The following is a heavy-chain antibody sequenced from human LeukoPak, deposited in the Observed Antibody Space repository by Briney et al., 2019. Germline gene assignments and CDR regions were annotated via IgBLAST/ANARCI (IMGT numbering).Heavy chain of an antibody. J-gene: IGHJ4*02. V-gene: IGHV4-39*01. CDR2: VYSTGSTTGST. Sequence: PSETLSLTCTVSGGSISSTSIYYWGWIRQPPGKGLEWIGSVYSTGSTTGSTHYNPSLESRVTMSVDTSKNQLSLKLTSVTAADAAVYYCARQRAYYGSGSYYSGFDYWGQGALITVSS. D-gene: IGHD3-10*01. CDR3: ARQRAYYGSGSYYSGFDY. CDR1: GGSISSTSIYY.